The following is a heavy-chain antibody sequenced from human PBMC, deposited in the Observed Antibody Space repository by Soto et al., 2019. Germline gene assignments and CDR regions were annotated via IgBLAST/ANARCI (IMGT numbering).Heavy chain of an antibody. Sequence: PGGSLRLSCIGSGFTFSNYQMTWVRQAPGKGLEWLSYINNSGGDIRYADSVRGRFTVSRDNAKNSLHLQMNSLRVEDTAVYYCVAYCYDNGGYHSAFDYWGQGTLVTVSS. J-gene: IGHJ4*02. D-gene: IGHD3-22*01. CDR1: GFTFSNYQ. CDR3: VAYCYDNGGYHSAFDY. CDR2: INNSGGDI. V-gene: IGHV3-48*03.